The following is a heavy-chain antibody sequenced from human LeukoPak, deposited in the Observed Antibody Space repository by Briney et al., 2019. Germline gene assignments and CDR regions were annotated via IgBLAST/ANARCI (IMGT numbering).Heavy chain of an antibody. Sequence: ASVKVSCKASGYTFTSYGISWVRRAPGQGLEWMGWISAYNGNTNYAQKLQGRVTMTTDTSTSTAYMELRSLRSDDTAVYYCARQTYYYDQFDYWGQGTLVTVSS. V-gene: IGHV1-18*01. J-gene: IGHJ4*02. D-gene: IGHD3-22*01. CDR2: ISAYNGNT. CDR1: GYTFTSYG. CDR3: ARQTYYYDQFDY.